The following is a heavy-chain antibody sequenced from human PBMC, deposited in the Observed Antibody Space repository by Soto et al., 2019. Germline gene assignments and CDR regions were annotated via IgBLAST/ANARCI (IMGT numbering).Heavy chain of an antibody. D-gene: IGHD2-2*01. V-gene: IGHV3-23*01. CDR3: ATSTGRPSGLPLYFDD. J-gene: IGHJ4*02. Sequence: EVQLLESGGGLVQPGGSLRLSCAASGFTFNSYAMNWVRQAPGKGLEWVTGISTSGGATYYAVSVKGRFTISRDNSKNALYLQMTSLRAEDTAVYYCATSTGRPSGLPLYFDDWGQGTVVTVSS. CDR2: ISTSGGAT. CDR1: GFTFNSYA.